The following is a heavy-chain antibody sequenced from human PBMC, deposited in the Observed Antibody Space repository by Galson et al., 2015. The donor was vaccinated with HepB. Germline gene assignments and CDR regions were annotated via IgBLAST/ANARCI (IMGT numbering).Heavy chain of an antibody. D-gene: IGHD3-3*01. CDR3: ARGAATIFGVVNSFWYFDL. Sequence: SVKVSCKASGGTFSSYAISWVRQAPGQGLEWMGGIIPIFGTANYAQKFQGRVTITADESTSTAYMELSSLRSEDTAVYYCARGAATIFGVVNSFWYFDLWGRGTLVTVSS. CDR2: IIPIFGTA. J-gene: IGHJ2*01. CDR1: GGTFSSYA. V-gene: IGHV1-69*13.